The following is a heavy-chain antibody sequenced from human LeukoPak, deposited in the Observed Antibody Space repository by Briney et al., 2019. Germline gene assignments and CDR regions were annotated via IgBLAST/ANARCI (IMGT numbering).Heavy chain of an antibody. CDR1: GYTFTGYY. CDR3: ASVIAASGTRNWYFDL. J-gene: IGHJ2*01. Sequence: ASVKVSCKASGYTFTGYYMHWVRQAPGQGLEWMGWINPNSGGTNYAQKFQGWVTMTRDTSISTAYMELSRLRSDDTAVYFCASVIAASGTRNWYFDLWGRGTLVTVSS. D-gene: IGHD6-13*01. V-gene: IGHV1-2*04. CDR2: INPNSGGT.